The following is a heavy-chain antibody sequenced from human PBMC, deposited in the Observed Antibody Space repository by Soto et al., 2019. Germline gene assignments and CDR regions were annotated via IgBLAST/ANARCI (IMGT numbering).Heavy chain of an antibody. CDR3: ARDPDYYGSGGFDY. Sequence: QVQLVQSGAEVKKPGSSVKVSCKASGGTFSSYTISWVRQAPGQGLEWMGRIIPILGIANYAQKFQGRVTITADKSTSTAYMELSSLRSEDTAVYYCARDPDYYGSGGFDYWGQGTLVTVSS. J-gene: IGHJ4*02. CDR2: IIPILGIA. CDR1: GGTFSSYT. D-gene: IGHD3-10*01. V-gene: IGHV1-69*08.